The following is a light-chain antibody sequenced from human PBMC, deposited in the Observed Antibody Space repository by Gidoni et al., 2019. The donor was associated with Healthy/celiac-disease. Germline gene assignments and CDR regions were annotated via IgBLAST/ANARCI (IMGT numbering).Light chain of an antibody. Sequence: EIVMTQSPATLSVSPGERATLSCRASQSVSSNLAWYQQKPGQAPRLLIYGASTRATGIPARFSGSGSGTEFTLTISSLQSEDFAVYYCQQYNNWPPTWTFGQGTKVLNQT. V-gene: IGKV3-15*01. CDR3: QQYNNWPPTWT. CDR2: GAS. J-gene: IGKJ1*01. CDR1: QSVSSN.